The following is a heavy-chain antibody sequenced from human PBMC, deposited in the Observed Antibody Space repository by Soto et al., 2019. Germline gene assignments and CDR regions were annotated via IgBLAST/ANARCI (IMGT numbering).Heavy chain of an antibody. CDR1: GFTFDDYA. CDR2: IRWNSGSI. Sequence: GGSLRLSCAASGFTFDDYAMHWVRQAPGKGLEWVSGIRWNSGSIGYADSVKGRFTISRDNAKNSLYLQMNSLRAEDTALYYCAKDTSPSTIFGVHNWFDPWGQGTLVTVSS. CDR3: AKDTSPSTIFGVHNWFDP. V-gene: IGHV3-9*01. J-gene: IGHJ5*02. D-gene: IGHD3-3*01.